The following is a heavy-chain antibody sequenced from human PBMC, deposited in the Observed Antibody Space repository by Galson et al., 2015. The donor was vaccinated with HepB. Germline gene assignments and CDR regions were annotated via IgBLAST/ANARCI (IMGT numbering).Heavy chain of an antibody. CDR2: ISYDGSNK. CDR3: ARSMTTVIKGGETIDY. V-gene: IGHV3-30-3*01. Sequence: SLRLSCAASGFTFSSYAMHWVRQAPGKGLEWVAVISYDGSNKYYADSVKGRITFSRDNSKNTLYLQMNSLRAEDTAVYYCARSMTTVIKGGETIDYWGQGTLVTVSS. J-gene: IGHJ4*02. D-gene: IGHD4-23*01. CDR1: GFTFSSYA.